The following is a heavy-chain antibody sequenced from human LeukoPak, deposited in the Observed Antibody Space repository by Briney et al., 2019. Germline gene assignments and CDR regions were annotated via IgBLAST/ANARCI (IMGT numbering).Heavy chain of an antibody. Sequence: ASVKVSCKASGGTFSSYAISWVRQAPGQGLEWMGGIIPIFGTANYAQKFQGRVTITADESTSTAYMELSSLRSEDTAVYYCARDGMDSSSWYRIDYWGQGTLVTVSS. D-gene: IGHD6-13*01. CDR1: GGTFSSYA. V-gene: IGHV1-69*13. CDR2: IIPIFGTA. CDR3: ARDGMDSSSWYRIDY. J-gene: IGHJ4*02.